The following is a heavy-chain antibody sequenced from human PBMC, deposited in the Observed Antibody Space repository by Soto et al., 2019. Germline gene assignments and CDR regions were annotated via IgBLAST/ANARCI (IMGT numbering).Heavy chain of an antibody. CDR2: IYYSGST. D-gene: IGHD5-12*01. CDR3: ARDLTSRYDPLDGGMDV. Sequence: SETLSLTCTVSGGSISSYYWSWIRQPPGMGLEWIGYIYYSGSTNYNPSPKSRVTISVDTSKNQFSLKLSSVTAADTAVYYCARDLTSRYDPLDGGMDVWGKGNTVTVSS. CDR1: GGSISSYY. V-gene: IGHV4-59*01. J-gene: IGHJ6*03.